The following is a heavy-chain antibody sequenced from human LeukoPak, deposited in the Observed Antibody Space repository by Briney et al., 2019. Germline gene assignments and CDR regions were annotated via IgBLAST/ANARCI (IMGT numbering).Heavy chain of an antibody. V-gene: IGHV3-7*01. CDR2: IKQDGSEK. Sequence: GGSLRLSCAASGFTFSSYWMSWVRQAPGKGLEWVANIKQDGSEKYYVDSVKGRFTISRDNAKNSLYLQMNSLRAEDTAVYYCARDLVPYYDILTGYWGYWGQGTLVTVSS. CDR1: GFTFSSYW. CDR3: ARDLVPYYDILTGYWGY. J-gene: IGHJ4*02. D-gene: IGHD3-9*01.